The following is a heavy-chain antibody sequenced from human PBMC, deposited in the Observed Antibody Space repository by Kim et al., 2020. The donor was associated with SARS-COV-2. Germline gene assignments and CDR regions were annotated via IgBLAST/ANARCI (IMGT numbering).Heavy chain of an antibody. CDR3: ARDMGAGYKTNDY. CDR1: GFTFSSYS. Sequence: GGSLRLSCAASGFTFSSYSMNWVRQAPGKGLEWVSSISSGSSYIYYADSVKGRFTISRDNAKNSLYLQMNSLRAEDTAVYYCARDMGAGYKTNDYWGQGTLVTVSS. V-gene: IGHV3-21*01. J-gene: IGHJ4*02. CDR2: ISSGSSYI. D-gene: IGHD5-12*01.